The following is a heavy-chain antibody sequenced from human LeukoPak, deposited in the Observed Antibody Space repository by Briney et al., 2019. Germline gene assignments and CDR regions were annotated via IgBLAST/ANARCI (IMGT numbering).Heavy chain of an antibody. CDR2: IYPNSGGS. D-gene: IGHD2-21*02. CDR3: ARDWWGPDRAPAANWFDP. J-gene: IGHJ5*02. V-gene: IGHV1-2*02. CDR1: GFPLTAYY. Sequence: ASMKVSCKASGFPLTAYYIHWVRQAPGQGLEWMGWIYPNSGGSNYAQRFQGRVTMTWDTSIATVYMQLSRLTSDDTAVYYCARDWWGPDRAPAANWFDPWGQGTLVTVSS.